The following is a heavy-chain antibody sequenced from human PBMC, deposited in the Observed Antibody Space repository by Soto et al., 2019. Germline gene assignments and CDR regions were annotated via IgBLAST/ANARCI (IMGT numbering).Heavy chain of an antibody. CDR2: ISAYNGNT. CDR3: ARVAGEIVVVTAGSYYYYGMDV. D-gene: IGHD2-21*02. Sequence: ASVKVSCKASGYTFTSYGISWVRQAPGQGLEWMGWISAYNGNTNYAQKLQSRVTMTTDTSTSTAYMELRSLRSDDTAVYYCARVAGEIVVVTAGSYYYYGMDVWGQGTTVTVSS. V-gene: IGHV1-18*04. J-gene: IGHJ6*02. CDR1: GYTFTSYG.